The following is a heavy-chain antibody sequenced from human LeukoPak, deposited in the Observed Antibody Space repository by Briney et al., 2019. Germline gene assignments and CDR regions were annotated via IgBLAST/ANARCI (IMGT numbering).Heavy chain of an antibody. Sequence: AGGSLRLSCAASGFTFSDYYMSWVRQAPGSGPEWVSAISGSGDVTYYADSVKGRFTISRDNSKNTLFLHMNSLRAEDTAIYYCAKDRVSRYGAYDCGGSWGQGTLVTVSS. J-gene: IGHJ5*02. V-gene: IGHV3-23*01. CDR2: ISGSGDVT. D-gene: IGHD5-12*01. CDR3: AKDRVSRYGAYDCGGS. CDR1: GFTFSDYY.